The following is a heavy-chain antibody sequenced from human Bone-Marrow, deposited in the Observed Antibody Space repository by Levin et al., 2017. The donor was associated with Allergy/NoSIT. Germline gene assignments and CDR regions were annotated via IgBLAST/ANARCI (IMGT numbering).Heavy chain of an antibody. V-gene: IGHV1-46*01. CDR1: GYTFTKYF. J-gene: IGHJ6*02. CDR2: VNPNGGTT. D-gene: IGHD2-15*01. CDR3: TREPDEGGRAAPDDGMDV. Sequence: ASVKVSCKASGYTFTKYFMHWVRRAPGRGLEWMGVVNPNGGTTSYAQKFQGRITMTGDTSTNTVYMELKSLTSVDTAVYYCTREPDEGGRAAPDDGMDVWGQGTTVNVSS.